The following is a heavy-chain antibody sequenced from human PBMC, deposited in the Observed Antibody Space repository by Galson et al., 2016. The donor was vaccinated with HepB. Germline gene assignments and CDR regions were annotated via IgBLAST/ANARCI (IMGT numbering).Heavy chain of an antibody. Sequence: ETLSLTCTVSGGSVSTSSYYWGWIRQSPEKGLEWLGSVFYSGKTFYNPSLKSRITISIDTSQNQFSLKVTSVTAADPAVYYCARRESYLRYNGLDVWGPGPTVIVS. CDR1: GGSVSTSSYY. CDR3: ARRESYLRYNGLDV. V-gene: IGHV4-39*01. J-gene: IGHJ6*02. CDR2: VFYSGKT. D-gene: IGHD1-26*01.